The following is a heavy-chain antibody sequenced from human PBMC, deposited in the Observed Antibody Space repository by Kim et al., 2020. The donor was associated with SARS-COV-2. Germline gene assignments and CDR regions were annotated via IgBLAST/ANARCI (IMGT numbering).Heavy chain of an antibody. V-gene: IGHV3-30*04. J-gene: IGHJ6*02. CDR3: ARARGGGYYSGMDV. CDR2: ISYDGSNK. D-gene: IGHD1-26*01. CDR1: GFTFSSYA. Sequence: GGSLRLSCAASGFTFSSYAMYWVRQAPGKGLEWVAVISYDGSNKYYADSVKGRFTISRDNSKNTLYLQMNSLRAEDTAVYYCARARGGGYYSGMDVWGQG.